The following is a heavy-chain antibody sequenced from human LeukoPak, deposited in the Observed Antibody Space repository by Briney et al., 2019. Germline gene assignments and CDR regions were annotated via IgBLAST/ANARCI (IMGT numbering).Heavy chain of an antibody. D-gene: IGHD3-10*01. CDR1: GFTFSSYA. Sequence: GGSLRLSCAASGFTFSSYAMSWVRQAPGKGLEWVSAISGSGGSTYYAGSAKGRFTISRDNSKNTVYLQMNSLRAEDTAVYYCAKDYYGSGSWYNWFDPWGQGTLVTVSS. CDR3: AKDYYGSGSWYNWFDP. J-gene: IGHJ5*02. V-gene: IGHV3-23*01. CDR2: ISGSGGST.